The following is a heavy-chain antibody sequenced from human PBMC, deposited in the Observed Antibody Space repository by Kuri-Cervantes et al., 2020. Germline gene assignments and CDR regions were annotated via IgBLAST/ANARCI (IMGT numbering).Heavy chain of an antibody. CDR2: ISSSNLVT. CDR3: ARASYDSSGYFY. V-gene: IGHV3-48*02. D-gene: IGHD3-22*01. Sequence: GGSLRLSCAASGFIFSAYNMNWVRQAPGKGLEWVSHISSSNLVTYYADSVKGRFIISRDNAKNSLYLQMNSLRDEDTAVYYCARASYDSSGYFYWGQGTLVTVSS. CDR1: GFIFSAYN. J-gene: IGHJ4*02.